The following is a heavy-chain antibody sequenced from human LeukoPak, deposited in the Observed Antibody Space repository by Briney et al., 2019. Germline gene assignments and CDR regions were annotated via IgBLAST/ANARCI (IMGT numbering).Heavy chain of an antibody. CDR3: ARFTLLAAFDY. V-gene: IGHV4-34*01. J-gene: IGHJ4*02. CDR1: GGPFSDYY. Sequence: SETLSLTCAVYGGPFSDYYWSWIRQPPGKGLEWIGKINHSGSTNYSPSLKSRVTISVDTSKNQFSLKLSSVTAADTAVYYCARFTLLAAFDYWGQGTLVTVSS. D-gene: IGHD2-15*01. CDR2: INHSGST.